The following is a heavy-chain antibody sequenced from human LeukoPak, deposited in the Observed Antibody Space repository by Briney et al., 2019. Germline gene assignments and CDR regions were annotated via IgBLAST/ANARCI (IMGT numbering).Heavy chain of an antibody. CDR3: AIATTGRGAFGS. V-gene: IGHV3-7*01. J-gene: IGHJ4*02. CDR2: TNEAGGDK. CDR1: AFTFSDFW. Sequence: GGSLRLSCAASAFTFSDFWMIWVRQAPGKGLECVASTNEAGGDKLYVDSVKGRFTISRDNSKNSLSLQMHSLTAEDTAIYYCAIATTGRGAFGSWGQGTLVSVSS. D-gene: IGHD1-1*01.